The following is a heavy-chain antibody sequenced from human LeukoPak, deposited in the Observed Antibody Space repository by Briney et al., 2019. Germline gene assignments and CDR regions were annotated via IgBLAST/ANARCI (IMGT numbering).Heavy chain of an antibody. CDR3: AKDKVPAAGNNWFDP. V-gene: IGHV3-9*01. CDR1: GFTFDDYA. D-gene: IGHD6-13*01. J-gene: IGHJ5*02. Sequence: GGSLRLSCAASGFTFDDYAMHWVRQAPGKGLEWVSGISWNSGSIGYADSVKGRFTISRDNAKNSLYLQMNSLRAEDTALYYCAKDKVPAAGNNWFDPWGRGTLVTVSS. CDR2: ISWNSGSI.